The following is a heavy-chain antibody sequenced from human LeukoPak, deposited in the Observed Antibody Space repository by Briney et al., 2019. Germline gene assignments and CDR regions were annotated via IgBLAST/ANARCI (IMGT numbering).Heavy chain of an antibody. CDR2: INHSGST. CDR1: GGSFSGYY. J-gene: IGHJ5*02. V-gene: IGHV4-34*01. CDR3: ARGRIAAAGGPSSWFDP. D-gene: IGHD6-13*01. Sequence: PSETLSLTCAVYGGSFSGYYWSWIRQPPGKGLEWIWEINHSGSTNYNPSLKSRVTISVDTSKNQFSLKLSSVTAADTAVYYCARGRIAAAGGPSSWFDPWGQGTLVTVSS.